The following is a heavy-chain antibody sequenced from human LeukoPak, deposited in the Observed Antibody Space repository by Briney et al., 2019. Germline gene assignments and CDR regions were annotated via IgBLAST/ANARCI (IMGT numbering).Heavy chain of an antibody. V-gene: IGHV1-2*02. CDR3: ARGRHMVVVPAANFDY. J-gene: IGHJ4*02. CDR2: INPNSGGT. CDR1: GYTFTGYY. D-gene: IGHD2-2*01. Sequence: ASVKVSCKASGYTFTGYYMHWVRQAPGQGLEWMGWINPNSGGTNYAQKFQGRVTLTRDTSISTAYMELSRLRSDDTAVYYCARGRHMVVVPAANFDYWGQGTLVTVSS.